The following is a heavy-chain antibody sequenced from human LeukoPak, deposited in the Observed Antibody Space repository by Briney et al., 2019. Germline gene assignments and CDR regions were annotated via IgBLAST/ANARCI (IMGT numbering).Heavy chain of an antibody. J-gene: IGHJ4*02. Sequence: PGRSMRLSSAASGFTFSSYEMNWDRQAPGKGLEWVSYISSSGSTIYYADSVKGRFTISRDNAKNSLYLQMNGLRAEDTAVYYCARESPNMITFGGVIASHFDYWGQGTLVTVSS. D-gene: IGHD3-16*02. V-gene: IGHV3-48*03. CDR3: ARESPNMITFGGVIASHFDY. CDR1: GFTFSSYE. CDR2: ISSSGSTI.